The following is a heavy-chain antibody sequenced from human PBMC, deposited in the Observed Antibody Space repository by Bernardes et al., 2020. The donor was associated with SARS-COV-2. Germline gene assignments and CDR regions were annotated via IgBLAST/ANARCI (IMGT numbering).Heavy chain of an antibody. CDR3: VVDYSGTNAFDV. CDR1: GLNFDDFP. V-gene: IGHV3-43*01. Sequence: GGSLRLSCAVSGLNFDDFPMNWVRQAPGRGLEWVSLISWDGLSTYYSDSVRGRFTVSRDSSKNSLYLQMTSLRNEDTALYYCVVDYSGTNAFDVWGQGTMVTVSS. CDR2: ISWDGLST. D-gene: IGHD4-4*01. J-gene: IGHJ3*01.